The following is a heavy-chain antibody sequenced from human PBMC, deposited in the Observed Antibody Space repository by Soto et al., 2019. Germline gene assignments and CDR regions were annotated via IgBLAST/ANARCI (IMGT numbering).Heavy chain of an antibody. V-gene: IGHV1-69*01. J-gene: IGHJ6*02. CDR2: IIPIFGTA. Sequence: QVQLVQSGAEVKKPGSSVKVSCKASGGTFSSYAISWVRQAPGQGLEWMGGIIPIFGTANYAQKFQGRVTITADESTSTAYMELSSLRSEDTVVYYCARGRIAAAGTVYYGMDVWGQGTTVTVSS. D-gene: IGHD6-13*01. CDR1: GGTFSSYA. CDR3: ARGRIAAAGTVYYGMDV.